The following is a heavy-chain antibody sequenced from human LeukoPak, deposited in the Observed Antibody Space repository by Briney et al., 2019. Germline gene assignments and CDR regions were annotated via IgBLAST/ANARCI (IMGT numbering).Heavy chain of an antibody. CDR3: ARDISSGWFFDY. Sequence: SETLSLTCTVSGGSISSYYWSWTRQPAGKGLEWIGRIYTSGSTNYNPSLKSRVTMSVDTSKNQFSLKLSSVTAADTAVYYCARDISSGWFFDYWGQGTLVTVSS. J-gene: IGHJ4*02. CDR2: IYTSGST. D-gene: IGHD6-19*01. V-gene: IGHV4-4*07. CDR1: GGSISSYY.